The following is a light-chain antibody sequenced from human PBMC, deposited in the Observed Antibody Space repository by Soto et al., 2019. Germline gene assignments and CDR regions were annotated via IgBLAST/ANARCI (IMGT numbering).Light chain of an antibody. V-gene: IGKV1-39*01. J-gene: IGKJ4*01. Sequence: QMTQSPSSLFASVGDRVTITCRASQSISSHLNWYQQKVGQTPRLLIYAASTLQSEVPPRFSGSGSGTEFTLTISVLQREDFATYYCQQSHSAPLTFGGGTK. CDR3: QQSHSAPLT. CDR2: AAS. CDR1: QSISSH.